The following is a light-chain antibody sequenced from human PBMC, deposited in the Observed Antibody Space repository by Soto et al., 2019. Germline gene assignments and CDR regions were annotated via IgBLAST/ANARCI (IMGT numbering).Light chain of an antibody. V-gene: IGKV3-20*01. CDR2: DLS. Sequence: EIVLTQSPGTLSLSPGERATLSCRASQTISSTYLAWYQQKPGQAPRLLIYDLSSRATGIPDRFSGSGSETAFTLTISRLEPEDVAVYYRQHYGRSPFTFGQGTKLEIK. CDR1: QTISSTY. CDR3: QHYGRSPFT. J-gene: IGKJ2*01.